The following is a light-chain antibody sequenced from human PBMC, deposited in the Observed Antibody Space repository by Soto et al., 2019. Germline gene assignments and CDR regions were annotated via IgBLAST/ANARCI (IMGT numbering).Light chain of an antibody. CDR3: QQYASSMVT. CDR2: GAS. V-gene: IGKV3-15*01. CDR1: QSISDT. J-gene: IGKJ4*01. Sequence: EIVMTQSPATLSVSPGGRATLSCRASQSISDTLAWYQQKPGQAPRLLIYGASTRAPGFPARFSGSGSGTDFTLTISSLQSEDFAVYYCQQYASSMVTFGGGTKVEI.